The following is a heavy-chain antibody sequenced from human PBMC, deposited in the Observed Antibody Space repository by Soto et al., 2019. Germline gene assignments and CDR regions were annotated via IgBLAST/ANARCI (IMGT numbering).Heavy chain of an antibody. CDR2: ISGSSTFT. Sequence: GGSLRLCCAASGFPFSEYYMSWIRQAPGKGPEWVSYISGSSTFTKYADSVKGRFTISRDNAKNSVHLYMNSLSAEDTAVYYCARGGVYNWNYGIDWGQGTLVTVSS. V-gene: IGHV3-11*06. D-gene: IGHD1-7*01. J-gene: IGHJ4*02. CDR1: GFPFSEYY. CDR3: ARGGVYNWNYGID.